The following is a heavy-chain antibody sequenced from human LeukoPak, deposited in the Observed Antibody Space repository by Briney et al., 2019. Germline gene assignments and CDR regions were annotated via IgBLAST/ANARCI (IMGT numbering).Heavy chain of an antibody. V-gene: IGHV3-64*01. CDR1: GFTFSSYA. CDR2: ITSNGGST. Sequence: GGSLRLSCAASGFTFSSYAMHWVRQGPGRGLEYVASITSNGGSTYYANSVKGRFTISRDNAKNSLYLQMNSLRDEDTAVYYCARDGAYYYDSSGYSGGGAFDIWGQGTMVTVSS. D-gene: IGHD3-22*01. CDR3: ARDGAYYYDSSGYSGGGAFDI. J-gene: IGHJ3*02.